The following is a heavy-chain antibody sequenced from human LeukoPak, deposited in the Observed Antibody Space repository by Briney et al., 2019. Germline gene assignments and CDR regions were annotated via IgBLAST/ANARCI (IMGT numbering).Heavy chain of an antibody. D-gene: IGHD2-15*01. J-gene: IGHJ6*02. CDR3: ARTYEVVVGRSVGPGGMDV. CDR1: GGSISSYY. V-gene: IGHV4-59*08. CDR2: IYYSGGT. Sequence: SETLSLTCTVSGGSISSYYWSWIRQPPGKGLEWIGYIYYSGGTNYNPSLKSRVTISVDTSKNQFSLKLSSVTAADTAVYYCARTYEVVVGRSVGPGGMDVWGQGTTVTVSS.